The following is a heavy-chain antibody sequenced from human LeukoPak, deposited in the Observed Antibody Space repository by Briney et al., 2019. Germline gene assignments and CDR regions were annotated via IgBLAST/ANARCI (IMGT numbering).Heavy chain of an antibody. Sequence: ASVKVSCKVSGYTLTELSMHWVRQAPGKGLEWMGGFDPEDGETIYAQKFQGRVTMTEDTSTDTAYMELSSLRSEDTAVYYCATVGRSILWFGENYYGMDVWGQGTTVTVSS. CDR1: GYTLTELS. CDR3: ATVGRSILWFGENYYGMDV. J-gene: IGHJ6*02. V-gene: IGHV1-24*01. D-gene: IGHD3-10*01. CDR2: FDPEDGET.